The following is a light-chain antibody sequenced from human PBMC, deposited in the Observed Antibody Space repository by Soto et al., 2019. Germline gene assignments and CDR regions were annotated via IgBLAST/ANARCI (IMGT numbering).Light chain of an antibody. J-gene: IGKJ2*01. V-gene: IGKV3-20*01. CDR1: QNVNNNY. Sequence: PGARATLYFRASQNVNNNYLAWYQQKPGQAPRLLIRGASSRATGLPDRFSGSGSGTAFTLTISRLEPEDFAVYYCQQYGSSPGTFGQGTKLEIK. CDR2: GAS. CDR3: QQYGSSPGT.